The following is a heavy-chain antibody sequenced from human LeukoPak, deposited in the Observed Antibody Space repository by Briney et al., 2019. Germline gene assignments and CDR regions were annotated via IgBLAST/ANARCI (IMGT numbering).Heavy chain of an antibody. V-gene: IGHV3-23*01. CDR2: VSGSGGRK. CDR1: GFPFSAFA. Sequence: PGGSLTLSCVASGFPFSAFAISWARQAPGKGLEWVSAVSGSGGRKFYADSVRGRFTISRDNSKKTLYLQLNSLKVEDTAVYYCAKGGAAMTDAPHGDVVTTTLDGFDIWGQGTMVTVSS. D-gene: IGHD2-21*02. J-gene: IGHJ3*02. CDR3: AKGGAAMTDAPHGDVVTTTLDGFDI.